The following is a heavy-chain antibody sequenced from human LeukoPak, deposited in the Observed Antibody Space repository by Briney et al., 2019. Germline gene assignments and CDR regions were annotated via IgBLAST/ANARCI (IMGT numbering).Heavy chain of an antibody. Sequence: GASVKVSCKASGGTFSSYAISWVRQAPGQGLEWMGGIIPIFGTANYAQKFQGRVTITADESTSTAYMELSSLRSEDTAVYYCARASSITMIGPTHFDPWGQGTLVTVSS. CDR3: ARASSITMIGPTHFDP. V-gene: IGHV1-69*13. CDR1: GGTFSSYA. CDR2: IIPIFGTA. J-gene: IGHJ5*02. D-gene: IGHD3-10*02.